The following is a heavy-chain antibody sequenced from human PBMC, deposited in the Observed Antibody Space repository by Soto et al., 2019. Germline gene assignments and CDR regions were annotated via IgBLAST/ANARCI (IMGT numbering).Heavy chain of an antibody. CDR2: IIPIFGTA. CDR1: GGTFSSYA. V-gene: IGHV1-69*06. D-gene: IGHD3-22*01. J-gene: IGHJ6*02. Sequence: VASVKVSCKASGGTFSSYAISWVRQAPGQGLEWMGGIIPIFGTANYAQKFQGRVTITADKSTSTAYMELSSLRSEDTAVYYCARGWKMYYDSSGYPPPYYYYGMDVWGQGTTVTVS. CDR3: ARGWKMYYDSSGYPPPYYYYGMDV.